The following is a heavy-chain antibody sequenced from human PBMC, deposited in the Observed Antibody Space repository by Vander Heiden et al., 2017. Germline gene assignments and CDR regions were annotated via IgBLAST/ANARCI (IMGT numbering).Heavy chain of an antibody. CDR3: ANFRTYYFDY. Sequence: EVQLLESGGGLVQPGGSLRSSCAASGFTFSSYAMSWVRQAPGKGLEWVSAISGSGGSTYYADSVKGRFTISRDNSKNTLYLKMNSLRAEETAVYYCANFRTYYFDYWGQGTLVTVSS. V-gene: IGHV3-23*01. CDR2: ISGSGGST. CDR1: GFTFSSYA. J-gene: IGHJ4*02. D-gene: IGHD1-7*01.